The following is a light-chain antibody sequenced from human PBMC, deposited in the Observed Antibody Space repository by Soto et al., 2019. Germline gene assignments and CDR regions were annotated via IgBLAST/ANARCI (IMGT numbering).Light chain of an antibody. V-gene: IGKV1-39*01. J-gene: IGKJ4*01. CDR3: QQSQQSYSSPLT. Sequence: DIQMTQSPSSLSAYVGDRVTVTCRASQSISNYLNWYQQKPGKAPKLLIYAASTLQTGVPSRSSGSGSGTDFTLTISSLQPEDFATYYCQQSQQSYSSPLTFGGGTKVDIK. CDR1: QSISNY. CDR2: AAS.